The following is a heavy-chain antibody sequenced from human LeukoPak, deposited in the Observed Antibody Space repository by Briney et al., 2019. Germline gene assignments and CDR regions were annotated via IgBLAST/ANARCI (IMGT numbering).Heavy chain of an antibody. Sequence: SVKVSCKASGGTFSSTTINWVRQAPGQGLEWMGGITPIFRTPNYAQKFQGRVTITAVESMSTAYMELSSLRSEDTAVYYCARGWLAETTVVTPYNYWGQGTLVTVSS. D-gene: IGHD2-21*02. CDR3: ARGWLAETTVVTPYNY. J-gene: IGHJ4*02. CDR2: ITPIFRTP. CDR1: GGTFSSTT. V-gene: IGHV1-69*13.